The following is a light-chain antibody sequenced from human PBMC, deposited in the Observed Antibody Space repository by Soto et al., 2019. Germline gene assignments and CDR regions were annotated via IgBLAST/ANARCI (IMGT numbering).Light chain of an antibody. J-gene: IGKJ4*01. CDR1: QSGSGTY. V-gene: IGKV3-20*01. Sequence: EIVLTQSPVTLSLSPGERATLSCRASQSGSGTYLAWYQQKPGQAPRLLISGASRRATGIPDRFSGSGSGTDFTLTISSLEPEDFAVYYCQQYGKSPLTFGGGTKV. CDR3: QQYGKSPLT. CDR2: GAS.